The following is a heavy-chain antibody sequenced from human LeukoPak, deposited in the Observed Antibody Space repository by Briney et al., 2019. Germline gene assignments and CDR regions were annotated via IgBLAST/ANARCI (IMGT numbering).Heavy chain of an antibody. CDR3: ARESGFTAPNFDY. CDR2: ISSSSSYI. V-gene: IGHV3-21*01. Sequence: GGSLRLSCAAYGFTFSSYSMNWVRQAPGKGLEWVSSISSSSSYIYYADSVKGRFTISRDNAKNSLYLQMNSLRAGDTAVYYCARESGFTAPNFDYWGQGTLVTVSS. CDR1: GFTFSSYS. J-gene: IGHJ4*02. D-gene: IGHD3-16*01.